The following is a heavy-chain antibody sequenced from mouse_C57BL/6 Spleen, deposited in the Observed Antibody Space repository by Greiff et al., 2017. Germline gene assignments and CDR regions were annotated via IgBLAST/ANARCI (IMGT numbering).Heavy chain of an antibody. V-gene: IGHV3-6*01. Sequence: EVKLMESGPGLVKPSQSLSLPCSVTGYSITSGYYWNWIRQFPGNKLAWMGYISYDGSNNYNPSLKNRISITRDTSKNQFFLKLNSVTPEDPATYYCARDQGYWGQGTTLTVSS. D-gene: IGHD3-2*02. CDR3: ARDQGY. CDR2: ISYDGSN. J-gene: IGHJ2*01. CDR1: GYSITSGYY.